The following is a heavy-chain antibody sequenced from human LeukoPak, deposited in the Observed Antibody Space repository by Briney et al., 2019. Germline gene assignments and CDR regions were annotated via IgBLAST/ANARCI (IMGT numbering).Heavy chain of an antibody. V-gene: IGHV1-69*04. CDR3: AREAYCGGDCDPGYFQH. CDR1: GGTFSSYA. Sequence: SVKVSCKASGGTFSSYAISWVRQAPGQGLEWMGRIIPILGIANYAQKFQGRVTITADKSTSTAYMELSSLRSEDTAVYYCAREAYCGGDCDPGYFQHWGQGTLVTVSS. J-gene: IGHJ1*01. CDR2: IIPILGIA. D-gene: IGHD2-21*02.